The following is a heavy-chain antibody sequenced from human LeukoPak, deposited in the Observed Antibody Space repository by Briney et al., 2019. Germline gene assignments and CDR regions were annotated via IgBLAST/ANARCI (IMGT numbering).Heavy chain of an antibody. V-gene: IGHV1-3*01. CDR1: GYTLTSYA. CDR2: INAGNGNT. D-gene: IGHD5-12*01. J-gene: IGHJ4*02. Sequence: ASVKVSCKASGYTLTSYAMHWVRQAPGQRLEWMGWINAGNGNTKYSQKFQGRVTITRDTSASTAYMELSSLRSEDTAVYYCARAPASYSGYDYYFDYWGQGTLVTVSS. CDR3: ARAPASYSGYDYYFDY.